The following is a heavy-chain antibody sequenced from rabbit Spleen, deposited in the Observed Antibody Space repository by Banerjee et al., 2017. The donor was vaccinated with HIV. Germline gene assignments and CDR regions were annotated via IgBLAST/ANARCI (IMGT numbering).Heavy chain of an antibody. CDR3: ASGYSDVYFSL. J-gene: IGHJ4*01. D-gene: IGHD1-1*01. Sequence: QSLEESGGGLVQPEGSLALTCKASGFSFSSSYYMCWVRQAPGKRPEWVACIYTGSGSTYYPRWAKGRFTISKTPSTPVTPEMTSLTAADTATYFCASGYSDVYFSLWGPGTLVTVS. V-gene: IGHV1S40*01. CDR2: IYTGSGST. CDR1: GFSFSSSYY.